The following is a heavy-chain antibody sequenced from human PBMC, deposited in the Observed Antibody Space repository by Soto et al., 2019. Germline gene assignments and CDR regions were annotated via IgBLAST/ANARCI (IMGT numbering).Heavy chain of an antibody. J-gene: IGHJ6*02. D-gene: IGHD3-22*01. CDR3: ARDSTIKYYYDSSGYYRNYYGMDV. V-gene: IGHV1-69*13. CDR1: GGTFSSYA. Sequence: SVKVSCKASGGTFSSYAISWVRQAPGQGLEWMGGIIPIFGTANYAQKFQGRVTITADESTSTAYMELSSLRSEDTAVYYCARDSTIKYYYDSSGYYRNYYGMDVWGQGTTVTVSS. CDR2: IIPIFGTA.